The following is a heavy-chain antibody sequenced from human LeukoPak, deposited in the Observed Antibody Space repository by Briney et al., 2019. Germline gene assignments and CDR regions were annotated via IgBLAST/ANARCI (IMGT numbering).Heavy chain of an antibody. D-gene: IGHD3-10*01. CDR1: GFFFCSYS. J-gene: IGHJ4*02. V-gene: IGHV3-21*01. CDR2: ISSGSLHM. Sequence: GGSLRLSCTASGFFFCSYSVNWVRQAPGKGLEWVSSISSGSLHMYYADSVKGRFTISRDNAKSSLYLEMNSLRAEDTAVYYCYASGTYYNDYWGQGTLVTVSS. CDR3: YASGTYYNDY.